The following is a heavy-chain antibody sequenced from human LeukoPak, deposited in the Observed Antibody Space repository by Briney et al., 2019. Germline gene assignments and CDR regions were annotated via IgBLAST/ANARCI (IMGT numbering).Heavy chain of an antibody. V-gene: IGHV4-39*07. CDR3: ARDPTPI. CDR2: IYYSGST. CDR1: GGSISSSSYY. J-gene: IGHJ3*02. D-gene: IGHD4-17*01. Sequence: ASETLSLTCTVSGGSISSSSYYWGWIRQPPGKGLEWIGSIYYSGSTYYNPSLKSRVTISVDTSKNQFSLKLSSVTAADTAVYYCARDPTPIWGQGTMVTVSS.